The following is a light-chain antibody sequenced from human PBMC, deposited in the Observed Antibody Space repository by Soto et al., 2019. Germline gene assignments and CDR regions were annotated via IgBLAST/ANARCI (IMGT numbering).Light chain of an antibody. CDR2: LEGSGSY. V-gene: IGLV4-60*02. CDR1: SGHSSYI. J-gene: IGLJ3*02. Sequence: QSVLIQSSSASASLGSSVKLTCTLSSGHSSYIIAWHQQQPGKAPRYLMKLEGSGSYNKGSGVPDRFSGSSSGADRYLTISNLQFEDEADYYCETWDRNTWVFGGGTKLTVL. CDR3: ETWDRNTWV.